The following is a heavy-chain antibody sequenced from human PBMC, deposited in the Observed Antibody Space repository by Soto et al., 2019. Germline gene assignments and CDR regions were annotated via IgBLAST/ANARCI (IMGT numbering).Heavy chain of an antibody. D-gene: IGHD4-17*01. V-gene: IGHV3-53*01. J-gene: IGHJ5*02. CDR2: IYSGGST. CDR3: ARGLAVTTSWFDP. CDR1: GFTVSSNY. Sequence: GGSLRLSCAASGFTVSSNYMSWVRQAPGKGLEWVSVIYSGGSTYYADSVKGRFTISRDNSKNTLYLQMNSLRAEDTAVYYCARGLAVTTSWFDPWGQGTLVTVSS.